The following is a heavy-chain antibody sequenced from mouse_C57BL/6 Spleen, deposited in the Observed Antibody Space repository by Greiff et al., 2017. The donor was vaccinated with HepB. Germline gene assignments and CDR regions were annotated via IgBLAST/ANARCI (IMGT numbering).Heavy chain of an antibody. CDR1: GFTFSDFY. Sequence: EVMLMESGGGLVQSGRSLRLSCATSGFTFSDFYMEWVRQAPGKGLEWIAASRNKANDYTTEYSASVKGRFIVSRDTSQSILYLQMNALRAEDTAIYYCARDGGYYYGSSYDYAMDYWGQGTSVTVSS. V-gene: IGHV7-1*01. CDR3: ARDGGYYYGSSYDYAMDY. J-gene: IGHJ4*01. CDR2: SRNKANDYTT. D-gene: IGHD1-1*01.